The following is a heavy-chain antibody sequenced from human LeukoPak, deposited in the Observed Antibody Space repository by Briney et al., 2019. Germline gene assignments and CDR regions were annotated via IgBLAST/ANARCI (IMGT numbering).Heavy chain of an antibody. J-gene: IGHJ4*02. CDR2: ISGSGGST. Sequence: GSLRLSHAASGFTFSSYAMSWVRQAPGKGLEWVSAISGSGGSTYYADSVKGRFTISRDKSKNTLYLQMNSLRAEDTAVYYLSFKAVYFDYWGQGTLVTVSS. CDR3: SFKAVYFDY. D-gene: IGHD3-16*02. CDR1: GFTFSSYA. V-gene: IGHV3-23*01.